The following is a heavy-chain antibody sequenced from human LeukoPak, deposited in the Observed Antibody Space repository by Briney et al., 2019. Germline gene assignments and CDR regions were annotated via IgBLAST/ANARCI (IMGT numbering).Heavy chain of an antibody. CDR3: AKPISGGLAVTADWFDP. V-gene: IGHV3-23*01. Sequence: GGSLRLSCAASGFAFSFYAMSWLRQPPGKGLEWVSTINANSGTTSYAASVRGRFTISRDNSKNTLYLQVNSLRADDTAVYYCAKPISGGLAVTADWFDPWGHGTLVVVSS. J-gene: IGHJ5*02. CDR2: INANSGTT. CDR1: GFAFSFYA. D-gene: IGHD6-19*01.